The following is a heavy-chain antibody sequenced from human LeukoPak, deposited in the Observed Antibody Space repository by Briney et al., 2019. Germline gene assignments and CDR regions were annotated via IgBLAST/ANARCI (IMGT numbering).Heavy chain of an antibody. CDR2: ISSSSSYI. CDR1: VCRFSGYR. CDR3: ERVSGYGAYFDY. D-gene: IGHD5-12*01. V-gene: IGHV3-21*01. J-gene: IGHJ4*02. Sequence: GGALRLACAASVCRFSGYRMKWVRQAPVRGVEWGSAISSSSSYIFYADSVKGRFTISRDSAKNSFYLQMNRLSAADTAVYSCERVSGYGAYFDYWGQGPLVPVFS.